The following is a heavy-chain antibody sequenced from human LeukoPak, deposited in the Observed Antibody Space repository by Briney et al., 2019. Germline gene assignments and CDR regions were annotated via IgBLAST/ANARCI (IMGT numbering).Heavy chain of an antibody. J-gene: IGHJ4*02. V-gene: IGHV4-59*01. Sequence: SETLSLTCTVSGGSISSYYWSWIRQPPGKGLEWIGYIYYSGSTNYNPSLKSRVTISVDTSKNQFSLKLSSVTAADTAVYYCARAWELLVNFDYWGQGTLVTVSS. D-gene: IGHD1-26*01. CDR2: IYYSGST. CDR1: GGSISSYY. CDR3: ARAWELLVNFDY.